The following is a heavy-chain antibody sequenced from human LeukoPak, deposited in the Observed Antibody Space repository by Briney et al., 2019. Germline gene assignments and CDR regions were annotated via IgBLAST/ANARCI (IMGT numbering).Heavy chain of an antibody. D-gene: IGHD2-2*01. Sequence: ASVKVSCKASGYTFTSYDINWVRQATGQGLEWMGWMNPNSGNTGYAQKFQGGVTMTRNTSISTAYMELSSLRSEDTAVYYCARALLLTPRSIVVVPAAMGYWGQGTLVTVSS. CDR3: ARALLLTPRSIVVVPAAMGY. J-gene: IGHJ4*02. CDR1: GYTFTSYD. V-gene: IGHV1-8*01. CDR2: MNPNSGNT.